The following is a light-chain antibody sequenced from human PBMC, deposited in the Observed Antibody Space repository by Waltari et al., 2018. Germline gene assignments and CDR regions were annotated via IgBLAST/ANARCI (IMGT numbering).Light chain of an antibody. CDR2: KDS. J-gene: IGLJ2*01. Sequence: SYELTQPPSVSVSPGQTARLTCSGNALPKPYGYWYQQKPGQAPVLLIYKDSERPAGMPERFSGSSSGTTGALTISGVQAEDEADYYCQSADNSNTYVIFGGGTKLTVL. V-gene: IGLV3-25*03. CDR1: ALPKPY. CDR3: QSADNSNTYVI.